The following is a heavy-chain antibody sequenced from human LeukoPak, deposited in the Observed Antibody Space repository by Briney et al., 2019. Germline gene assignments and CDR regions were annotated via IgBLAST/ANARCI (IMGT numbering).Heavy chain of an antibody. CDR1: GSSISSGYY. CDR3: ARGGTRLQPDY. Sequence: SETLSLTCAISGSSISSGYYWGWIRQPPGKGLEYIGSIHHSESTYYSPSLKSRVTISVDMSKNQLSLKVTSVTAADTAVYYCARGGTRLQPDYWGQGTLVTVSS. D-gene: IGHD4-11*01. CDR2: IHHSEST. V-gene: IGHV4-38-2*01. J-gene: IGHJ4*02.